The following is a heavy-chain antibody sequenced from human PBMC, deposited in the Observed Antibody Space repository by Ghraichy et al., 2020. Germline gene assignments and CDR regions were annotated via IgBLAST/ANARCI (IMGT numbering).Heavy chain of an antibody. Sequence: SETLSLTYTVSGGSISIPSPYWGWIRQPPGKGLEWLGTVYYIGSTYYNPSLKSRVTISVDTSKNQFSLKLSSVTAADTAVYYCARRRRGFWSGHTGEFDYWGQGTLVTVSS. D-gene: IGHD3-3*01. CDR1: GGSISIPSPY. CDR3: ARRRRGFWSGHTGEFDY. CDR2: VYYIGST. J-gene: IGHJ4*02. V-gene: IGHV4-39*01.